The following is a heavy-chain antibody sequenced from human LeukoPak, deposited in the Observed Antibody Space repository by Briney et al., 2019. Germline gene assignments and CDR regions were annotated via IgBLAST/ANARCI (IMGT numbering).Heavy chain of an antibody. Sequence: SVKVSCKASGYTFTGYYMHWVRQAPGQGLEWMGWINPNSGGTNYAQKFQGRVTMTRDTSISTAYMELSRLRSDDTAVYYCARVGDWNYLESDYWGQGTLVTVSS. CDR2: INPNSGGT. J-gene: IGHJ4*02. D-gene: IGHD1-7*01. CDR3: ARVGDWNYLESDY. CDR1: GYTFTGYY. V-gene: IGHV1-2*02.